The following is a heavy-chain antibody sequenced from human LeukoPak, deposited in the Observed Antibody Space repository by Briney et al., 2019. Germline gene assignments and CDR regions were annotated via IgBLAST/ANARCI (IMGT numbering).Heavy chain of an antibody. D-gene: IGHD1-26*01. CDR1: GFTFSRYG. J-gene: IGHJ4*02. Sequence: PGGSLRLSCEASGFTFSRYGMNWVRQAPGKGLEWVSYISSSSSTIYYADSVKGRFTISRDNAKNSLYLQMNSLRAEDTAVYYCARESGTRWDPFGYWGQGTLVTVSS. V-gene: IGHV3-48*01. CDR2: ISSSSSTI. CDR3: ARESGTRWDPFGY.